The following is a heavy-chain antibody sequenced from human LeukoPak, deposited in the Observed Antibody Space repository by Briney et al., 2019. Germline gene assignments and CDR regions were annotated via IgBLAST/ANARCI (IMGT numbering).Heavy chain of an antibody. CDR2: IYYSGST. J-gene: IGHJ5*01. D-gene: IGHD1-26*01. V-gene: IGHV4-59*01. CDR1: GGSISSYY. CDR3: ARVESYYVESWFDS. Sequence: SETLSLTCTVSGGSISSYYWSWIRQPPGKGLEWIWYIYYSGSTNYNPSLKGRVTISVDTSKNQFSLKLSSVTAADTAVYYCARVESYYVESWFDSWGQGTLVTVSS.